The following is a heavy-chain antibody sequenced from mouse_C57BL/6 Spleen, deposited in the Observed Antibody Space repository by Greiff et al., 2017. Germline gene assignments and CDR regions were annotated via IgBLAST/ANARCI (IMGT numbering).Heavy chain of an antibody. J-gene: IGHJ4*01. CDR3: ARPVWDDGYLYAMDY. V-gene: IGHV1-81*01. Sequence: VQLQQSGAELARPGASVKLSCKASGYTFTSYGISWVKQRTGQGLEWIGEIYPRSGNTYYNKKFKGKATLTADKSSSTAYMELRSLTSEDSAVYFCARPVWDDGYLYAMDYWGQGTSVTVSS. D-gene: IGHD2-3*01. CDR2: IYPRSGNT. CDR1: GYTFTSYG.